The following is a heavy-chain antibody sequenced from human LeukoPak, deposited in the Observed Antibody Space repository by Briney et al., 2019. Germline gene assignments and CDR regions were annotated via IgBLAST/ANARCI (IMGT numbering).Heavy chain of an antibody. Sequence: ASVKVSCKASGYTFTGYYMHWVRQAPGQGLEWMGIINPSGGSTSYAQKFQGRVTMTRDTSTSTVYMELSSLRSEDTAVYYCARPAGLRHPYYYYYGMDVWGQGTTVTVSS. V-gene: IGHV1-46*01. J-gene: IGHJ6*02. CDR2: INPSGGST. CDR3: ARPAGLRHPYYYYYGMDV. CDR1: GYTFTGYY. D-gene: IGHD5-12*01.